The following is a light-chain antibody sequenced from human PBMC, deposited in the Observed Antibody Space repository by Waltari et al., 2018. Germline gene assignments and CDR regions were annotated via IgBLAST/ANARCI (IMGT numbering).Light chain of an antibody. J-gene: IGKJ1*01. CDR2: KAS. CDR3: HQYNYYPWT. Sequence: DIQLTQSPSTLSASVGDRVTITWRASQGITTWLAWCQQKPGKAPKVLIYKASSLESGVPSRFSGSGSGTEFTLTISSLQPDDCTTYYCHQYNYYPWTFGQGTKVEIK. CDR1: QGITTW. V-gene: IGKV1-5*03.